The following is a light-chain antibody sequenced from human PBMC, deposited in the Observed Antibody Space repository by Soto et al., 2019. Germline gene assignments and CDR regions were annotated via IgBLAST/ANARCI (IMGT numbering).Light chain of an antibody. J-gene: IGKJ1*01. CDR2: KAS. V-gene: IGKV1-5*03. CDR1: QRINSW. Sequence: DIQMTQSPSTLSASVGDRVTITCRASQRINSWLAWYQQKAGKAPKILIYKASTLESGVPSRFSGSGSGTAFTLTISSLQPDDFATYYCQQYDTSPSTFGQGTKV. CDR3: QQYDTSPST.